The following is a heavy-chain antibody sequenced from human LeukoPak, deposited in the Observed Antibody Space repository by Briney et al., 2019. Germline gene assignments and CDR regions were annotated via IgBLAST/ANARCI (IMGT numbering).Heavy chain of an antibody. CDR3: ARHVDPSIAVAGRER. CDR2: IYYSGST. J-gene: IGHJ4*02. Sequence: PSETLSLTCTVSGGSISSTSYYWAWIRQPPGKGLEWIGSIYYSGSTYYNPSLKSRVTISVDTSKNQFSLNLSSVTAADTAVFYCARHVDPSIAVAGRERWGQGTLVTVSS. D-gene: IGHD6-19*01. CDR1: GGSISSTSYY. V-gene: IGHV4-39*01.